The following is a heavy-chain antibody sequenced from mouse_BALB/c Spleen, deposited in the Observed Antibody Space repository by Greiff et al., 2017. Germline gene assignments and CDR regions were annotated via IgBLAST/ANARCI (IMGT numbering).Heavy chain of an antibody. CDR1: GDSITSGY. Sequence: EVKLKESGPSLVKPSQTLSLTCSVTGDSITSGYWNWIRKFPGNKLEYMGYISYSGSTYYNPSLKSRISITRDTSKNQYYLQLNSVTTEDTATYYCARSLPSYGSSAWFAYWGQGTLVTVSA. V-gene: IGHV3-8*02. CDR2: ISYSGST. D-gene: IGHD1-1*01. J-gene: IGHJ3*01. CDR3: ARSLPSYGSSAWFAY.